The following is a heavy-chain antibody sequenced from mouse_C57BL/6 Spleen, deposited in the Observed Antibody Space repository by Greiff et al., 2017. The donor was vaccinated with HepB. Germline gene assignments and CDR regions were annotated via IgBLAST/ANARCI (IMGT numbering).Heavy chain of an antibody. CDR2: ISSGSSTI. CDR3: ARAGVPFAY. J-gene: IGHJ3*01. V-gene: IGHV5-17*01. CDR1: GFTFSDYG. Sequence: DVQLVESGGGLVKPGGSLKLSCAASGFTFSDYGMHWVRQAPEKGLEWVAYISSGSSTIYYADTVKGRFTISRDNAKNTLFLQMTSLRSEDTAMYYCARAGVPFAYWGQGTLVTVSA.